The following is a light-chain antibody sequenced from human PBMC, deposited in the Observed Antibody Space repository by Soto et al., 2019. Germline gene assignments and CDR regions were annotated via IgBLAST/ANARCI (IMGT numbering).Light chain of an antibody. CDR1: QGISSN. J-gene: IGKJ3*01. Sequence: DIQLTQSPSLLSASVGDRVTITCRASQGISSNVAWYEQKPGTVPKLLIYGTSTLQSGVPSRFSASGSGTEFTLTISSLQPEDVATYYCQQLKSYPFACGPGTKVDI. CDR3: QQLKSYPFA. CDR2: GTS. V-gene: IGKV1-9*01.